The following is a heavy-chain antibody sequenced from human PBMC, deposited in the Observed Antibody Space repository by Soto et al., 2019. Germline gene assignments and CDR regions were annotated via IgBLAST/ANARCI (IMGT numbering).Heavy chain of an antibody. J-gene: IGHJ4*02. V-gene: IGHV3-15*01. Sequence: GGAQRLSCEASGLTFSNVWMTWVRQAPGKGLEWVGRIKSKSDGETTDVAAPVKARFTISRDDSKNTVFLEMNSLKSEDTALYYCAIPPLINRDSSTSFDYWVRGTQVTVSP. CDR3: AIPPLINRDSSTSFDY. CDR1: GLTFSNVW. D-gene: IGHD3-16*01. CDR2: IKSKSDGETT.